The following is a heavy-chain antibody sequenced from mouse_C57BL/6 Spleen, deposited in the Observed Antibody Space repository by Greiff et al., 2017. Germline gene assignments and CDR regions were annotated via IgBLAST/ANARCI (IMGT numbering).Heavy chain of an antibody. V-gene: IGHV1-4*01. Sequence: VQLQQSGAELARPGASVKMSCKASGYTFTSYTMHWVKQRPGQGLEWIGYINPSSGYTKYNQKFKDKATLTADKSSSTAYMQLSSLTSEDSAVYYWAREKDWYFDVWGTGTTVTVSS. J-gene: IGHJ1*03. CDR3: AREKDWYFDV. CDR2: INPSSGYT. CDR1: GYTFTSYT.